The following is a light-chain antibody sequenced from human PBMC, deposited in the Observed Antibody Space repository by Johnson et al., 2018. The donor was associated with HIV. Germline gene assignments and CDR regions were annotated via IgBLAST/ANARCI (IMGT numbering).Light chain of an antibody. CDR3: GTWDSSLISNV. J-gene: IGLJ1*01. CDR1: SSNIRNNY. V-gene: IGLV1-51*02. Sequence: HSVLTQPPSVSAAPGQKVTISCSGSSSNIRNNYVSWYQQLPGTAPKLLIYENNKRPSGIPDRFSGSKSGTSATLGITGLQTGDEADYYCGTWDSSLISNVFGPGTKVTVL. CDR2: ENN.